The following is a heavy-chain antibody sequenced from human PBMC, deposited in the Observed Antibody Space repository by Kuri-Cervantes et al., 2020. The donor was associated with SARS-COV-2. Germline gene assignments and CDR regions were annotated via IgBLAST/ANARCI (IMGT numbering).Heavy chain of an antibody. V-gene: IGHV3-23*01. D-gene: IGHD2-2*01. Sequence: GESLKISCTASGFTFSSYAMSWVRQAPGKGLEWVSAISGSGGSTYYADSVKGRFTISRDNSKNTLYLQMNSLRAEDTAVYYCASSPNFVVVSPYAFDIWGQGTMVTVSS. CDR2: ISGSGGST. J-gene: IGHJ3*02. CDR1: GFTFSSYA. CDR3: ASSPNFVVVSPYAFDI.